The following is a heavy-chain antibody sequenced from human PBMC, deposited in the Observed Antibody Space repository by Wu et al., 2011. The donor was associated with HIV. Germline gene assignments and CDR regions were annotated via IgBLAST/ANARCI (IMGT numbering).Heavy chain of an antibody. CDR1: GYTLTEIS. Sequence: QVQLVQSGAEVKKPGASVKVSCKVSGYTLTEISMHWVRQAPGKGLEWMGGLDPEDGETIAQKFQGRVTMTEDTSTDTAYMELSSLRSEDTAVYYCATGSYFYEINGYKGGRGGFDYWGLGTLVTVSS. CDR3: ATGSYFYEINGYKGGRGGFDY. V-gene: IGHV1-24*01. CDR2: LDPEDGET. J-gene: IGHJ4*02. D-gene: IGHD3-22*01.